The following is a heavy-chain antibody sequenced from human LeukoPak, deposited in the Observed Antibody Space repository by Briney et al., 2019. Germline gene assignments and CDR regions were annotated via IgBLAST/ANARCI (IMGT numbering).Heavy chain of an antibody. V-gene: IGHV3-15*01. J-gene: IGHJ6*03. CDR1: GFTFSSYA. CDR2: IKSKTDGGTT. Sequence: GGSLRLSCAASGFTFSSYAMSWVRQAPGKGLEWVGRIKSKTDGGTTDYAAPVKGRFTISRDDSKNTLYLQMNSLKTEDTAVYYCTTVSSGRSGYYYYYYMDVWGKGTTVTISS. D-gene: IGHD3-22*01. CDR3: TTVSSGRSGYYYYYYMDV.